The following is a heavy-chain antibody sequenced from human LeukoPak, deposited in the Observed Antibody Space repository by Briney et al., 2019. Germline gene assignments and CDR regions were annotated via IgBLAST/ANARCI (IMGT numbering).Heavy chain of an antibody. V-gene: IGHV4-4*09. CDR1: GVSISSYY. CDR2: IYTSGST. Sequence: SETLSLTCTVSGVSISSYYLSWIRQPPGKGLEWIGYIYTSGSTNYIPSVKSRVTISVDTSKNQFSMKLRSVNAADTAVYYCERHLTRGTGRWFDDWGQGTLVTVSS. CDR3: ERHLTRGTGRWFDD. J-gene: IGHJ5*02. D-gene: IGHD3-16*01.